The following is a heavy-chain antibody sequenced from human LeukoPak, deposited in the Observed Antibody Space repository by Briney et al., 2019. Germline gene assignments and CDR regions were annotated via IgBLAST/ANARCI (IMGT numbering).Heavy chain of an antibody. V-gene: IGHV3-53*01. D-gene: IGHD2-21*02. CDR2: IYSGDVT. Sequence: PGGSLRLSCAASGFSVTTKSMSWVRQAPGKGLECVSIIYSGDVTAYSESVKGRFTISRDSHTNTLYLQMDSLRADDSAVYFCARVVAAIALRDYHYVDVWGKGASVTVSS. CDR1: GFSVTTKS. J-gene: IGHJ6*03. CDR3: ARVVAAIALRDYHYVDV.